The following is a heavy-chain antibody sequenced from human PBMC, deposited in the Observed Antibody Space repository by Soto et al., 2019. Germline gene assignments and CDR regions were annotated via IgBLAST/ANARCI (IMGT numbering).Heavy chain of an antibody. D-gene: IGHD6-6*01. CDR3: ARDGGQLEGYFDY. CDR2: INEDGSDK. J-gene: IGHJ4*02. Sequence: GSLRLSCAASGFTFSRHWMSWLRQAPGKGLEWVANINEDGSDKYYVDSVKGRFTISRDNAKNSLYLQMSSLRVEDTAVYYCARDGGQLEGYFDYWGQGTTVTVSS. V-gene: IGHV3-7*01. CDR1: GFTFSRHW.